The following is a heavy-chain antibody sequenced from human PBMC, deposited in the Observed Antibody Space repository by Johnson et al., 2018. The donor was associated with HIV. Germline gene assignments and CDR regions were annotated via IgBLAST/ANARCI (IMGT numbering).Heavy chain of an antibody. CDR2: IRSKAYGGTT. CDR3: TRDPWGWDAFDI. V-gene: IGHV3-49*03. D-gene: IGHD3-16*01. Sequence: EVLLLESGGGLVQPGRSPPPPPPPLPSIFGAYVMSCFRQAPGKGLGWVVFIRSKAYGGTTEYAASVKGRFTISRDDSRSIAYLQMNSLKTEDTAVYYCTRDPWGWDAFDIWGQGTMVTVSS. CDR1: PSIFGAYV. J-gene: IGHJ3*02.